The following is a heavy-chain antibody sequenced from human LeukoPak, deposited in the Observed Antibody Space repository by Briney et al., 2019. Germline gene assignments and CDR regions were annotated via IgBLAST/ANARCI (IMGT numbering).Heavy chain of an antibody. CDR1: GFTFSSYW. J-gene: IGHJ5*02. CDR3: ARGGAPYCSSTSCYEDWFDP. V-gene: IGHV3-7*05. Sequence: GGSLRLSCAASGFTFSSYWMSWVRQAPGKGLEWVANIKQDGSEHYYVVSVKGRFTISRDNAKNSLYLQMSSLRAEDTAVYYCARGGAPYCSSTSCYEDWFDPWGQGTLVTVSS. CDR2: IKQDGSEH. D-gene: IGHD2-2*01.